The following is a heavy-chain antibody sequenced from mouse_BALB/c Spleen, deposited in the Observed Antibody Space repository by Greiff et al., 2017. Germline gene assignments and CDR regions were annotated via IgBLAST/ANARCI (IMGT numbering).Heavy chain of an antibody. V-gene: IGHV1-5*01. CDR1: GYTFTSYW. CDR2: IYPGNSDT. Sequence: EVQLQQSGTVLARPGASVKMSCKASGYTFTSYWMHWVKQRPGQGLEWIGAIYPGNSDTSYNQKFKGKAKLTAVTSTSTAYMELSSLTNEDSAVYYCTRTGDYDVGAYAMDYWGQGTAVTVSS. CDR3: TRTGDYDVGAYAMDY. J-gene: IGHJ4*01. D-gene: IGHD2-4*01.